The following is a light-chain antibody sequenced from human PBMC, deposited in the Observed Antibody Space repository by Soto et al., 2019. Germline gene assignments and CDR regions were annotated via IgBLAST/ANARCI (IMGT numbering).Light chain of an antibody. CDR1: SRNIAGYKF. V-gene: IGLV2-14*01. CDR3: SSYTSSSTLV. J-gene: IGLJ1*01. CDR2: EVS. Sequence: QSALTQPASVSGSPGQSITISCTGSSRNIAGYKFVSWYQQHPGKAPKLMIYEVSSRPSGVSDRFSGSKSGNTASLTISGLQAEDEGDYYCSSYTSSSTLVFGPGTQVTVL.